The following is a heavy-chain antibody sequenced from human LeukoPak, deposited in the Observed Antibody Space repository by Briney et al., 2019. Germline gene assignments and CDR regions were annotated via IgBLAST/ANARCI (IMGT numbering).Heavy chain of an antibody. V-gene: IGHV3-23*01. CDR1: GFTFSSYA. Sequence: GGSLRLSCAASGFTFSSYAMSWVRQAPGKGLEWVSAISGMGGSTYYADSVKGRFTISRDNSKNTLYLQMNSLRAEDTAVYYCAKNRGSSGWYVLDLFDYWGQGTLVTVSS. CDR2: ISGMGGST. D-gene: IGHD6-19*01. J-gene: IGHJ4*02. CDR3: AKNRGSSGWYVLDLFDY.